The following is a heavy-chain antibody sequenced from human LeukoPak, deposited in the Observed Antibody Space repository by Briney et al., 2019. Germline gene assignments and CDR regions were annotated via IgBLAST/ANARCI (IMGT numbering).Heavy chain of an antibody. J-gene: IGHJ3*02. V-gene: IGHV5-51*01. CDR2: IYPGDSDT. CDR3: KTAYDILTGYYMEVAFDI. Sequence: GESLKISCKGSGYSFTSYWIGWVRQMPGKGVEWMGIIYPGDSDTRYSPSFQGQVTISAAKAISTAYLQWSSLKASDTFIFKQKTAYDILTGYYMEVAFDIWGQGTMVTVSS. CDR1: GYSFTSYW. D-gene: IGHD3-9*01.